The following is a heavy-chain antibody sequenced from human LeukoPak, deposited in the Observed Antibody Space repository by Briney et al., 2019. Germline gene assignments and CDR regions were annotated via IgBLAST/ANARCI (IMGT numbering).Heavy chain of an antibody. V-gene: IGHV3-48*01. D-gene: IGHD2-21*01. CDR1: GFTFSKNA. CDR2: ISSSSSTI. J-gene: IGHJ4*02. CDR3: ARGMKLKVKASFDY. Sequence: GGSLRLSCAASGFTFSKNAMSWVRQAPGKGLEWVSYISSSSSTIYYADSVKGRFTISRDNAKNSLYLQMNSLRAEDTAVYYCARGMKLKVKASFDYWGQGTLVTVSS.